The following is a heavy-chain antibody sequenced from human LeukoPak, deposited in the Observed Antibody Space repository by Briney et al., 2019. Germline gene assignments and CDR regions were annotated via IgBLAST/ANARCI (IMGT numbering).Heavy chain of an antibody. CDR2: IYYSGST. J-gene: IGHJ4*02. CDR1: GGSISSGGYY. Sequence: SETLSLTCTVSGGSISSGGYYWSWIRQHPGKGLEWIEYIYYSGSTYHNPSLKSRVTISVDTSKNQFSLKLSSVTAADTAVYYCARGKLEMATAFDYWGQGTLVTVSS. CDR3: ARGKLEMATAFDY. D-gene: IGHD5-24*01. V-gene: IGHV4-31*03.